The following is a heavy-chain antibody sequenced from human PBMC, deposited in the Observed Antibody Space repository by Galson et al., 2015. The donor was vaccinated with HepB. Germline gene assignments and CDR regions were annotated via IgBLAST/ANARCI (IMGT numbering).Heavy chain of an antibody. J-gene: IGHJ6*02. CDR2: IIPIFGTA. D-gene: IGHD3-10*01. Sequence: SVKVSCKASGGTFSSYAISWVRQAPGQGLEWMGGIIPIFGTANYAQKFQGRVTITADESTSTAYMELSSLRSEDTAVYYCARPARYYYGSGSRSYGMDVWGQGTTVTVSS. CDR1: GGTFSSYA. V-gene: IGHV1-69*13. CDR3: ARPARYYYGSGSRSYGMDV.